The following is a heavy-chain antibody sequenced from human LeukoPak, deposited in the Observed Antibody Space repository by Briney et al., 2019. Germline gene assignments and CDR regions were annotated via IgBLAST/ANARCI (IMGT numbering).Heavy chain of an antibody. Sequence: SETLSLTCAVSGGSISSYYWSWIRQPPGKGLEWIGHIYYSGSTNYNPSLKSRVTISIDTSKNQFSLKLSSVTAADTAVYYCARGAAGYSYGWGQGTLVTVSS. CDR1: GGSISSYY. V-gene: IGHV4-59*01. CDR3: ARGAAGYSYG. D-gene: IGHD5-18*01. J-gene: IGHJ4*02. CDR2: IYYSGST.